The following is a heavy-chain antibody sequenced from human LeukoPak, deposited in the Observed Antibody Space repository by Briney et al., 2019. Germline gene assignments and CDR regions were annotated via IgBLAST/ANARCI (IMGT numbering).Heavy chain of an antibody. Sequence: GGSLRLSCAASGFTFSGFSMSWVRQSPTKGLEWVASIKQDGSERYYVDSVKGRFTISRDNAKNSLSLQMNNLRVEDTAVYYCARAGSHWHYVYWGQGTVVTVSS. CDR3: ARAGSHWHYVY. V-gene: IGHV3-7*01. CDR2: IKQDGSER. J-gene: IGHJ4*02. D-gene: IGHD3-10*01. CDR1: GFTFSGFS.